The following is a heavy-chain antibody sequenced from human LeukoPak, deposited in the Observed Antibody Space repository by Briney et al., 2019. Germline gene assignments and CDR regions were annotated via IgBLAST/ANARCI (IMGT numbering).Heavy chain of an antibody. CDR1: GYTFTSYD. V-gene: IGHV1-8*01. CDR3: ARVRMYSSSWYPDY. CDR2: MNPNSGNT. Sequence: ASVKVSCKASGYTFTSYDINWVRQATGQGLEWMGWMNPNSGNTGYAQKFQGRVTMTRNTSISTAYMELSSLRSDDTAVYYCARVRMYSSSWYPDYWGQGTLVTVSS. D-gene: IGHD6-13*01. J-gene: IGHJ4*02.